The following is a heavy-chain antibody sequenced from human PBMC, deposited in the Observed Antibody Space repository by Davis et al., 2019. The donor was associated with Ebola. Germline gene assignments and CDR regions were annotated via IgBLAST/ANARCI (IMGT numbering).Heavy chain of an antibody. J-gene: IGHJ6*02. CDR3: ARYNTRGSRNYYYGMDV. D-gene: IGHD3-16*01. Sequence: SVKVSCKASGGTFSSYAISWVRQAPGQGLEWMGWIIPILGIANYAQKFQGRVTITADKSTSTAYMELSSLRSEDTAVYYCARYNTRGSRNYYYGMDVWGQGTTVTVSS. CDR2: IIPILGIA. CDR1: GGTFSSYA. V-gene: IGHV1-69*10.